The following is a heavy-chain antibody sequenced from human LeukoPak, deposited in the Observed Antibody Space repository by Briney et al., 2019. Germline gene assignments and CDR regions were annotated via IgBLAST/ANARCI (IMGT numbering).Heavy chain of an antibody. J-gene: IGHJ4*02. Sequence: GGSHTGYPAATGRTSSSYGVKMVVVAPAKGMKWVSAISGSGGSTYYADSVKGRFTISRDNSKNTLYLQMNSLRAEDTAVYYCAKGGISCSGGSCYRYYFDYWGQGTLVTVSS. CDR1: GRTSSSYG. D-gene: IGHD2-15*01. CDR2: ISGSGGST. V-gene: IGHV3-23*01. CDR3: AKGGISCSGGSCYRYYFDY.